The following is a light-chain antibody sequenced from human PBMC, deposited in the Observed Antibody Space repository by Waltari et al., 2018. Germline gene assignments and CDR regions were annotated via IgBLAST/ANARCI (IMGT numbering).Light chain of an antibody. CDR1: QSLVYSDGNTS. V-gene: IGKV2-30*01. CDR2: KIS. Sequence: VVLTQSPLSLPVTPGQPASIPCSSSQSLVYSDGNTSLNWFQQRPGQSPRRLLYKISNRDSGVPDRFSGSGSGTDFTLKISRVEAEDVGIYYCMHGGHWPYTFGQGTKLEIE. J-gene: IGKJ2*01. CDR3: MHGGHWPYT.